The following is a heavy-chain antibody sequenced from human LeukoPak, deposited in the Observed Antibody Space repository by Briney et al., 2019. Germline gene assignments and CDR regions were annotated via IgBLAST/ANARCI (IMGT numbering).Heavy chain of an antibody. J-gene: IGHJ6*03. D-gene: IGHD3-3*01. CDR3: ARWSNYFWSGHYYMDV. CDR2: INTNTGHP. Sequence: GASVKVFCKASGYNFISYGINWVRQAPGQGLECMGWINTNTGHPTYAQGFTGRVVFSLDTSVSTPYLQISSLKAEDTAVYYCARWSNYFWSGHYYMDVWGKGTTVTVSS. V-gene: IGHV7-4-1*02. CDR1: GYNFISYG.